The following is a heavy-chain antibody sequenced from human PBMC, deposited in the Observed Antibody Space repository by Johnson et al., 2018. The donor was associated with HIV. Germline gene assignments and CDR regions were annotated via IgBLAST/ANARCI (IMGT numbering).Heavy chain of an antibody. J-gene: IGHJ3*02. Sequence: VQLVESGGGLVKPGGSLRLSCAASGFTVSSNYMSWVRQAPGKGLEWVSVIYSGGSTYYADSVKGRFTISRDNSKNTLYRQINSLRPEDRAAYYCARDRPAGWPDAFDIWGKGKRVTVA. CDR3: ARDRPAGWPDAFDI. CDR2: IYSGGST. CDR1: GFTVSSNY. D-gene: IGHD6-19*01. V-gene: IGHV3-66*02.